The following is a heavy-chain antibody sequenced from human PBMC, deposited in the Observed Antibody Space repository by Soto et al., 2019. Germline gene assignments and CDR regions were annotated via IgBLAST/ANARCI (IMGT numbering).Heavy chain of an antibody. J-gene: IGHJ6*02. CDR2: VSLDSDSI. CDR1: GSDFSTYS. V-gene: IGHV3-48*02. CDR3: ARLYYDYV. Sequence: XGSLRLSCRAAGSDFSTYSMNWVRQAPGQGLEWIAYVSLDSDSIQYADSVKGRFTISRDDAENSLYLQMDSLRDEDTATYYCARLYYDYVWGQGTTVTVSS. D-gene: IGHD3-3*01.